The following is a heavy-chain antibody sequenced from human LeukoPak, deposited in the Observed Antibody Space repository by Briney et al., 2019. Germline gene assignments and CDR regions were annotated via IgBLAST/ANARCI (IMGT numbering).Heavy chain of an antibody. CDR2: IWYDGSNE. D-gene: IGHD3-16*01. V-gene: IGHV3-33*06. CDR3: AKVGAIGRLTYFFDY. Sequence: QSGRSLRLSCAASGFTFSNYGMHWVRQAPGKGLEWVAVIWYDGSNEYYADSVKGRFTISRDNSKNTLYLQVNSLRAEDTAVYYCAKVGAIGRLTYFFDYWGQGTLVTVSS. CDR1: GFTFSNYG. J-gene: IGHJ4*02.